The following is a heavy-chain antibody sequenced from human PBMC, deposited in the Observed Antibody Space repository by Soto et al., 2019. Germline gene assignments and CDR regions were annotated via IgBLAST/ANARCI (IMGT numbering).Heavy chain of an antibody. D-gene: IGHD5-18*01. CDR1: GFTFSSYG. Sequence: GGSLRLSCAASGFTFSSYGMHWVRQAPGKGLDWAAVVSYDGSHKYYADSVKGRFTISRDNSKNTLYLQMNSLRAEDTAVYYCVKEMYTAFQGDYAMDVWGQGTTVTVSS. J-gene: IGHJ6*02. V-gene: IGHV3-30*18. CDR3: VKEMYTAFQGDYAMDV. CDR2: VSYDGSHK.